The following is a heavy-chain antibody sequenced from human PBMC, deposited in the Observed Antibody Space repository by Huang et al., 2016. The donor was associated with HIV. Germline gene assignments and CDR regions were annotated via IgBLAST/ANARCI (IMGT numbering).Heavy chain of an antibody. D-gene: IGHD6-19*01. Sequence: QVQLVQSGAEVKKPGASVKVSCKGSGYSFTDYDINWVRQATGQGLEWMGWMNPVNGDTVYAQKVQGRVTFSRNTSVNTAYMELSSLRSDDTAVYYCARAGSGWALDAFDIWGQGTVVIVSS. CDR3: ARAGSGWALDAFDI. CDR2: MNPVNGDT. J-gene: IGHJ3*02. V-gene: IGHV1-8*03. CDR1: GYSFTDYD.